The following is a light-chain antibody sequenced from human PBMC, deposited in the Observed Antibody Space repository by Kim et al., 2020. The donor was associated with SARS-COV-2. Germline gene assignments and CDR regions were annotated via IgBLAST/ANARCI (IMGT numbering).Light chain of an antibody. CDR1: QSIWSW. J-gene: IGKJ1*01. Sequence: PSLSASVGDRVTRTCRARQSIWSWLAWNQPKPGKAPKLLIYTASSVASGVPSRFSGSETGTEFTLTISSLQPDVFASDVGQRAGTFGQGTQVDI. CDR3: QRAGT. CDR2: TAS. V-gene: IGKV1-5*03.